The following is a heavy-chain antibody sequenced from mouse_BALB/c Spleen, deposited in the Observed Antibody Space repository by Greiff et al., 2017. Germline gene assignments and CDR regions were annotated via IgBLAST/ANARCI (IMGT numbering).Heavy chain of an antibody. J-gene: IGHJ3*01. CDR3: ARDGSSYDWFAY. CDR2: INPYNGAT. Sequence: EVQLQQSGPELVKPGASVKISCKASGYSFTGYYMHWVKQSHVKSLEWIGRINPYNGATSYNQNFKDKASLTVDKSSSTAYMELHSLTSEDSAVYYCARDGSSYDWFAYWGQGTLVTVSA. CDR1: GYSFTGYY. V-gene: IGHV1-31*01. D-gene: IGHD1-1*01.